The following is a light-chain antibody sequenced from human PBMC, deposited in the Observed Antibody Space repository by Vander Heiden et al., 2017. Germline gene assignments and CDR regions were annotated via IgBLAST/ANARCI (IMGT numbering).Light chain of an antibody. J-gene: IGKJ1*01. CDR2: AAS. CDR3: QQSDSTPWT. Sequence: DIHMTLFPSSLSASVGDRVTITCRASQSISSYLNWYQQKPGKAPKLLIYAASSLQSGVPSRFSGSGSGTDFTLTISRLQPEDFATYYCQQSDSTPWTFGQGTKVEIK. V-gene: IGKV1-39*01. CDR1: QSISSY.